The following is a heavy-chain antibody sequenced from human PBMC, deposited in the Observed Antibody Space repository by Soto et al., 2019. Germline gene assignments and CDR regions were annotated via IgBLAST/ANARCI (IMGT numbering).Heavy chain of an antibody. V-gene: IGHV3-48*02. J-gene: IGHJ6*02. CDR2: VTTSGDSV. Sequence: PGGSLRLSCVASGFTFSRYNIHWVRQAPGKWLEWVASVTTSGDSVFYADSVKVRFAISSDIATNSVHLQMHSLRDEDTAVYYCVREEASGSSGLIYYYYYTGMDVWGQGTMVTVSS. D-gene: IGHD3-10*01. CDR3: VREEASGSSGLIYYYYYTGMDV. CDR1: GFTFSRYN.